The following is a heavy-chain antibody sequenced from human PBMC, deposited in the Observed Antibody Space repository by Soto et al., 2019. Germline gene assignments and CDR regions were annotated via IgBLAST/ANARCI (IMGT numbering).Heavy chain of an antibody. Sequence: SETLSLTCSVSGGSISSYYWTWIRQPPGKGLEWIGYIYDRGNTNYNPSLQSRVTISVDTSKNQFSLHLSSVTDADAAVYYCAGSRITATRSDYWGQGTLVTVSS. D-gene: IGHD1-20*01. V-gene: IGHV4-59*08. CDR3: AGSRITATRSDY. CDR1: GGSISSYY. CDR2: IYDRGNT. J-gene: IGHJ4*02.